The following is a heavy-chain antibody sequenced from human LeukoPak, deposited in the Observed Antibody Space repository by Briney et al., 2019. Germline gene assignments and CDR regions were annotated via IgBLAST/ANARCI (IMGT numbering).Heavy chain of an antibody. Sequence: ASVKVSCKASGYTFTGYYMHWVRQAPGQGLEWMGWINPNSGGTNYAQKFQGRVTMTRDTSISTAYMELSRLRSDDTAVYYCARVWGANTFFFCYLGQGTLGTVSS. J-gene: IGHJ4*02. D-gene: IGHD1-26*01. CDR1: GYTFTGYY. CDR3: ARVWGANTFFFCY. CDR2: INPNSGGT. V-gene: IGHV1-2*02.